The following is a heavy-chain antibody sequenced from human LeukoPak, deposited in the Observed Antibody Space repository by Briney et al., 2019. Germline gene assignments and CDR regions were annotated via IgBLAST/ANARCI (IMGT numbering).Heavy chain of an antibody. V-gene: IGHV3-43*02. CDR2: ISGDGGGT. CDR1: GFTFDDYA. J-gene: IGHJ5*02. D-gene: IGHD3-3*01. CDR3: AKDMERYYDFWSGYYNGFDP. Sequence: GGSLRLSCAASGFTFDDYAMHWVRQAPGKGLEWVSLISGDGGGTYYADSVKGRFTISRDNSKNSLYPQMNSLRTEDTALYYCAKDMERYYDFWSGYYNGFDPWGQGTLVTVSS.